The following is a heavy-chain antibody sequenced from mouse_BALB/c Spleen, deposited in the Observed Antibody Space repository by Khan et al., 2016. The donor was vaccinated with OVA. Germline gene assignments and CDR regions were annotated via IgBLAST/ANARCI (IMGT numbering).Heavy chain of an antibody. D-gene: IGHD3-3*01. CDR3: AREGAVYCFAH. J-gene: IGHJ2*01. CDR1: GYIFTSYW. V-gene: IGHV1-76*01. CDR2: IYPGTDNS. Sequence: QVQLKESGAELVRPGASVKLSCKTSGYIFTSYWIHWVKQRPGQGLEWIARIYPGTDNSYSNEKFKDKATLTAAKSSSTAYMQLSSLKSVDYGVYYCAREGAVYCFAHWGQGTTVTVSS.